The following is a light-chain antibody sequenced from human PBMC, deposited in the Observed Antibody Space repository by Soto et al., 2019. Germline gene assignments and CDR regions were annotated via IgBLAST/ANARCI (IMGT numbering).Light chain of an antibody. CDR3: QKYDIAPSWT. Sequence: DIQMTQSPSSLSASVGDRVTITCRASQSISSYLNWYQQKPGKAPKLLIYAASSLQSGVPSRFSGSGSGTDFTLTISSLQPEDFATYYCQKYDIAPSWTFGQGTKVEIK. V-gene: IGKV1-39*01. J-gene: IGKJ1*01. CDR1: QSISSY. CDR2: AAS.